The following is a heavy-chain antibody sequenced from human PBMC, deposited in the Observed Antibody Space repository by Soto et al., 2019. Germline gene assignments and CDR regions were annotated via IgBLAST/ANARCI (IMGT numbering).Heavy chain of an antibody. Sequence: EVQLVESGGGLVQPGGSLRLSCAASGFTFSSYSMNWVRQAPGKGLEWVSYISSSSSTIYYADSVKGRFTISRDNAKNSLYLQMNSLRAEDTAVYYWARFAVGATFDYWGQGTLVTVSS. CDR1: GFTFSSYS. V-gene: IGHV3-48*01. CDR2: ISSSSSTI. CDR3: ARFAVGATFDY. D-gene: IGHD1-26*01. J-gene: IGHJ4*02.